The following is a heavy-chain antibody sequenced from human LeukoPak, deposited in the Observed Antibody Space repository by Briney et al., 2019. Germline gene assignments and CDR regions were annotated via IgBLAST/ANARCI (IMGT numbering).Heavy chain of an antibody. CDR2: ISSSGSTI. Sequence: GGSLRLSCAASGFTFSDYYMSWIRQAPGKGLEWVSYISSSGSTIYYADSVKGRFTISRDNAKNSLYLQMNSLRAEDTAVYYCARVSGTDLNTAMDDVLDYWGQGTLVTVSS. CDR1: GFTFSDYY. J-gene: IGHJ4*02. V-gene: IGHV3-11*01. CDR3: ARVSGTDLNTAMDDVLDY. D-gene: IGHD5-18*01.